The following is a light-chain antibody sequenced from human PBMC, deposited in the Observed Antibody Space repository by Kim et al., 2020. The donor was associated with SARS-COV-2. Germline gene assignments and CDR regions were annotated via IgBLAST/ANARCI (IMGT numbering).Light chain of an antibody. J-gene: IGKJ5*01. Sequence: ASVEDSVTSPCRASQDIRNDLGWYQQNPGRAPKRLIYGASSLQSGVPSRFSGSGSGTEFTLTISSLQPEDFATYFCLQHNTYPITFGQGTRLEIK. CDR3: LQHNTYPIT. CDR1: QDIRND. V-gene: IGKV1-17*01. CDR2: GAS.